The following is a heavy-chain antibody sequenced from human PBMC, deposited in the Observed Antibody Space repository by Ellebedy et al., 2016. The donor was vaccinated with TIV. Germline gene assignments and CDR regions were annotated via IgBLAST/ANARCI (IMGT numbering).Heavy chain of an antibody. J-gene: IGHJ4*02. Sequence: GKSLKISCKGSGYSFTTYWISWVRQMPGKGLEWMGRIDPSDSYTNYSPSFQGQVTISADKSISTAYLQWSSLKASDTAMYYCARVGVVAATPCSYWGQGTLVTVSS. CDR1: GYSFTTYW. CDR2: IDPSDSYT. V-gene: IGHV5-10-1*04. CDR3: ARVGVVAATPCSY. D-gene: IGHD2-15*01.